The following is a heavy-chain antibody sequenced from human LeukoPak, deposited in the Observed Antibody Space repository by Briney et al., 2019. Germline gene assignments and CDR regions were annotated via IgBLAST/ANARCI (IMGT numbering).Heavy chain of an antibody. V-gene: IGHV3-48*02. Sequence: GGSLRLSCAASGFTFSTKSMNWVRQAPGKGLEWVSYITADSGTTYYADSVKGRFTISRDNAKNSLYLQMNSLRDENTAVYYCASRDYFDYWGEGTLVTVSS. CDR1: GFTFSTKS. CDR3: ASRDYFDY. CDR2: ITADSGTT. J-gene: IGHJ4*02.